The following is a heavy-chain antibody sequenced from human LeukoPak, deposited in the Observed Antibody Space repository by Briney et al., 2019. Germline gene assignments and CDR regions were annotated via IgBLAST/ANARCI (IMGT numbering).Heavy chain of an antibody. D-gene: IGHD3-10*01. J-gene: IGHJ6*02. CDR1: GYTFTSYG. Sequence: GASVKVSCTASGYTFTSYGISWVRPAPGQGLEWMGWISAYNGNTNYAQKLQGRVTMTTDTSTSTAYMELRSLRSDDTAVYYCARMGPMVRGVSAGYYYYGMDVWGQGTTVTVSS. CDR3: ARMGPMVRGVSAGYYYYGMDV. CDR2: ISAYNGNT. V-gene: IGHV1-18*01.